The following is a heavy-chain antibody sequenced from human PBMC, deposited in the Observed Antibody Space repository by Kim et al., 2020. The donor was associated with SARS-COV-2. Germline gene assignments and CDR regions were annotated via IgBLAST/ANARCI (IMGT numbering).Heavy chain of an antibody. CDR2: ISSSSSYI. J-gene: IGHJ4*02. D-gene: IGHD3-22*01. CDR3: ARARGGDSSGYYSLLGY. Sequence: GGSLRLSCAASGFTFSSYSMNWVRQAPGKGLEWVSSISSSSSYIYYADSVKGRFTISRDNAKNSLYLQMNSLRAEDTAVYYCARARGGDSSGYYSLLGYWGQGTLVTVSS. CDR1: GFTFSSYS. V-gene: IGHV3-21*01.